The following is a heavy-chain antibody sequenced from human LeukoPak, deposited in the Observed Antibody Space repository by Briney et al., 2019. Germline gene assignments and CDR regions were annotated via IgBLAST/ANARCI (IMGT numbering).Heavy chain of an antibody. CDR2: ISGSGGST. D-gene: IGHD6-13*01. J-gene: IGHJ6*02. V-gene: IGHV3-23*01. CDR3: AKSIVPYGSSWFDPAYYYYGMDV. Sequence: GGSLRLSCAASGFTFSSYAMSWVRQAPGKGLEWVSAISGSGGSTYYADSVKGRFTISRDNSKNTLYLQMNSLRAEDTAVYYCAKSIVPYGSSWFDPAYYYYGMDVWGQGTTVTVSS. CDR1: GFTFSSYA.